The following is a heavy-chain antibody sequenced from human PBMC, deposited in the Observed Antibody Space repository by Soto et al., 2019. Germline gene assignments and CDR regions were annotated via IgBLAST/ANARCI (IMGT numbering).Heavy chain of an antibody. J-gene: IGHJ4*02. CDR2: ISAYNGNT. Sequence: ASVKVSCKASGYTFTSYGISWVRQAPGQGLEWMGWISAYNGNTNYAQKLQGRVTMTTDTSTSTAYMELRSLRSDDTAVYYCARQGYSGYGKQGEFDYWGQGTLVTVSS. CDR3: ARQGYSGYGKQGEFDY. D-gene: IGHD5-12*01. V-gene: IGHV1-18*01. CDR1: GYTFTSYG.